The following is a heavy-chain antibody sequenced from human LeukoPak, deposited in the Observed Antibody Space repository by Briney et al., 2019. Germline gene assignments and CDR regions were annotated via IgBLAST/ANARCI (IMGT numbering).Heavy chain of an antibody. J-gene: IGHJ1*01. CDR2: ISSGSTTI. D-gene: IGHD3-22*01. CDR1: GFTLSSYS. CDR3: ARAPSEVGGYYPEYFRH. V-gene: IGHV3-48*01. Sequence: AGGSLRLSCATSGFTLSSYSMNWVRQAPGKGLEWVSYISSGSTTIYYADSVKGRFTISRDNAKNSLYLQMNSLRAEDTGVYYCARAPSEVGGYYPEYFRHWGQGTLVTVSS.